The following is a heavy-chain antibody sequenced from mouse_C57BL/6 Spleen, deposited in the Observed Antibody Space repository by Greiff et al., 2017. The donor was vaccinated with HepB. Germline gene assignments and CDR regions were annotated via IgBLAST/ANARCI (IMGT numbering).Heavy chain of an antibody. J-gene: IGHJ3*01. D-gene: IGHD1-1*01. V-gene: IGHV1-26*01. CDR2: INPNNGGT. CDR3: ARVDYYGSWFAY. CDR1: GYTFTDYY. Sequence: EAQLQQSGPELVKPGASVKISCKASGYTFTDYYMNWVKQSHGKSLEWIGDINPNNGGTSYNQKFKGKATLTVDKSSSTAYMELRSLTSEDSAVYYCARVDYYGSWFAYWGQGTLVTVSA.